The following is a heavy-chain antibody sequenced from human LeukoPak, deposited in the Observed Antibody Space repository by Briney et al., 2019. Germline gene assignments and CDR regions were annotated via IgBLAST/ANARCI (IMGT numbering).Heavy chain of an antibody. D-gene: IGHD3-22*01. V-gene: IGHV4-61*08. Sequence: SETLSLTCTVSGGSISSGDYYWSWIRQPPGKGLEWIGYIYYSGSTNYNPSLKSRVTISVDTSKNQFSLMLSSVTAEDTAVYYCARGYDSSAYYPFNYWGQGTLVTVSS. CDR2: IYYSGST. CDR3: ARGYDSSAYYPFNY. J-gene: IGHJ4*02. CDR1: GGSISSGDYY.